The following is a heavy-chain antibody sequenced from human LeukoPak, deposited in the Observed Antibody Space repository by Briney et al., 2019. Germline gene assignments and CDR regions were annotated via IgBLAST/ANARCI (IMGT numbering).Heavy chain of an antibody. CDR1: GFTFDDYA. J-gene: IGHJ4*02. CDR3: ARAKPKNMVRGLIMRRESRYYFDY. V-gene: IGHV3-9*01. D-gene: IGHD3-10*01. Sequence: PGGSLRLSCAASGFTFDDYAMHWVRQAPGKGLEWVSSISWSSGSIGYADSVKGRFTISRDNSKSTLYIQMNSLRAEDTAVYYCARAKPKNMVRGLIMRRESRYYFDYWGQGTLVTVSS. CDR2: ISWSSGSI.